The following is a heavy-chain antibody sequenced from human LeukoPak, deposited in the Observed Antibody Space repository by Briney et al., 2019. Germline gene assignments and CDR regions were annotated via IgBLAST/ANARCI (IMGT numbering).Heavy chain of an antibody. Sequence: PSETLSLTCTVSGGSISSGGYYWSWIRQPPGKGLEWIGYIYHSGSTYYNPSLKSRVTISVDRSKNQISLKLSSVTAADTAVYYCASWGIAARRGAFDIWGQGTMVTVSS. V-gene: IGHV4-30-2*01. CDR1: GGSISSGGYY. CDR2: IYHSGST. D-gene: IGHD6-6*01. J-gene: IGHJ3*02. CDR3: ASWGIAARRGAFDI.